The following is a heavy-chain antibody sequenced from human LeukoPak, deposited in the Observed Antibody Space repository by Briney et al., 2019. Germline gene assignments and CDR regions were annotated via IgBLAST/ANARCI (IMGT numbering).Heavy chain of an antibody. CDR1: GLTFSSFG. J-gene: IGHJ4*02. D-gene: IGHD4-17*01. CDR3: ATDHGFHYGAYFDY. CDR2: ISYDGSNK. Sequence: GGSLRLSCAASGLTFSSFGMHSVRQAPGKGLEWVAVISYDGSNKYSADSVKGRFTISRDNSNNTLYLQMNSLRPEDTAVYYCATDHGFHYGAYFDYWGQGTLVTVSS. V-gene: IGHV3-30*03.